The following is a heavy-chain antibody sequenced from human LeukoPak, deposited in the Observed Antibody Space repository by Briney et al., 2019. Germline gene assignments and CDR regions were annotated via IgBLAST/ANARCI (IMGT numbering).Heavy chain of an antibody. J-gene: IGHJ4*02. D-gene: IGHD2-21*01. CDR1: GITLRDYG. Sequence: GGSLRLSCAVSGITLRDYGMSWVRQAPGKGVEWVAGISDSGGRTNYADSVKGRFTISRDNPKNTLYLQMNSLRGEDTAVYFCAKRGVVIRVILVGFHKEAYCFDSWGQGALVTVSS. CDR2: ISDSGGRT. V-gene: IGHV3-23*01. CDR3: AKRGVVIRVILVGFHKEAYCFDS.